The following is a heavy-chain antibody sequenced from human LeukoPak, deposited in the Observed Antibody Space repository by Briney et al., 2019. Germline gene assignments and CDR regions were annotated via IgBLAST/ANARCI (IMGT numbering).Heavy chain of an antibody. CDR2: INPSGGST. V-gene: IGHV1-46*01. CDR1: GYTFTSYY. Sequence: ASVKVSCKASGYTFTSYYMHWVRQAPGQGLEWMGIINPSGGSTSYAQKFQGRVTMTRDMSTSTVYMELSSLRSDDTAVYYCARYSGSYRFDYWGQGTLVTVSS. D-gene: IGHD1-26*01. CDR3: ARYSGSYRFDY. J-gene: IGHJ4*02.